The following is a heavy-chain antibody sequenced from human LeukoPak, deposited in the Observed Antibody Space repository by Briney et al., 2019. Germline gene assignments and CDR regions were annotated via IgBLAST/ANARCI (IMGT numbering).Heavy chain of an antibody. J-gene: IGHJ4*02. Sequence: ASVKVSCKASGGTFSSYAISWVRQAPGQGLEWMGRIIPIFGTANYAQKFQGRVTITTDESTSTAYMELSSLRSEDTAVYYCARDNYDRSWAYWGQGTLVTVSS. CDR2: IIPIFGTA. D-gene: IGHD3-22*01. CDR1: GGTFSSYA. CDR3: ARDNYDRSWAY. V-gene: IGHV1-69*05.